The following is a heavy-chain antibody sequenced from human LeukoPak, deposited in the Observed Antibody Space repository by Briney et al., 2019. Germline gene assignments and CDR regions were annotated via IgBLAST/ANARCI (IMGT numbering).Heavy chain of an antibody. CDR3: AKVKGRYGDYGFDQ. CDR2: ARYDESNE. V-gene: IGHV3-30*02. Sequence: PGGSLRLSCAASGFTLSLYGMHWVLQAPGKELEWVASARYDESNEYYADSVKGRFTISRDNSRNTLHLQMNSLRPEDTAVYYCAKVKGRYGDYGFDQWGQGTLVTVSS. CDR1: GFTLSLYG. J-gene: IGHJ4*02. D-gene: IGHD4-17*01.